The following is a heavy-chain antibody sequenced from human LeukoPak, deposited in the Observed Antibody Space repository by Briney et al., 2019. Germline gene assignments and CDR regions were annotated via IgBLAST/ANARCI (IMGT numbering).Heavy chain of an antibody. V-gene: IGHV3-48*03. CDR3: AREGTSYSFDY. CDR1: GFTFSSYE. D-gene: IGHD1-26*01. CDR2: ISASGSTI. Sequence: GGSLRLSCAASGFTFSSYEMNWVRQAPGKGLEWVSFISASGSTIYYADSVMGRFTVSRDNAKSSLYLQMNSLRAEDTTVYYCAREGTSYSFDYWGQGTLVTVSP. J-gene: IGHJ4*02.